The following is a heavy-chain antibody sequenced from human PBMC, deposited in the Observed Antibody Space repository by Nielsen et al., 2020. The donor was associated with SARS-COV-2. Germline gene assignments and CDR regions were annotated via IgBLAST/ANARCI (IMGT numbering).Heavy chain of an antibody. CDR1: GGSISSGGYY. CDR2: IYYSGST. D-gene: IGHD3-3*01. V-gene: IGHV4-31*03. Sequence: LRLSCTVSGGSISSGGYYWSWIRQHPGKGLEWIGYIYYSGSTYYNPSLKSRVTISVDTSKNQFSLKLSSVTAADTAVYYCARDSMTREVTIFGVAYYYYGMDVWGQGTTVTVSS. CDR3: ARDSMTREVTIFGVAYYYYGMDV. J-gene: IGHJ6*02.